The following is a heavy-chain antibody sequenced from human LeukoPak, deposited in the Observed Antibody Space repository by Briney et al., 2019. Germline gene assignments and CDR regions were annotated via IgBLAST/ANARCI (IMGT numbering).Heavy chain of an antibody. D-gene: IGHD3-16*01. CDR3: VAGRWGSLDEFDY. V-gene: IGHV3-43*01. CDR2: ISWDGADT. J-gene: IGHJ4*02. CDR1: GFTFDDYT. Sequence: PGRSLRLSCAASGFTFDDYTMHWVRQAPGKGLEWISLISWDGADTYYADSVKGRFTISRDNTKNSLYLQMNSLRTEDIALYYCVAGRWGSLDEFDYWGQGTLVIVSS.